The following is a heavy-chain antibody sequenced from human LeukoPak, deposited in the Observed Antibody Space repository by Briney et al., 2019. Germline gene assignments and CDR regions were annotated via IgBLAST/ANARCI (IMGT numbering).Heavy chain of an antibody. V-gene: IGHV3-23*01. CDR1: EFTFSSYG. D-gene: IGHD1-26*01. J-gene: IGHJ4*02. Sequence: SGGSLRLSCAASEFTFSSYGINWVRQAPGKGLEWLSTISGGGVSTHYADSVKGRFTISRDNSKNTLYLQMNGLRVEDTAVYYCAKDAVGAGGFDYWGQGTLVTVSS. CDR3: AKDAVGAGGFDY. CDR2: ISGGGVST.